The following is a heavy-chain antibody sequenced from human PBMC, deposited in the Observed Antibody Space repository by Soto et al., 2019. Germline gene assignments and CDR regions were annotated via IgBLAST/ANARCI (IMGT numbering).Heavy chain of an antibody. V-gene: IGHV6-1*01. Sequence: SQTLSLTCAISGDSVASNSAAWNWIRQSPSRGLEWLGRTYYRSKWYTDYAESVKSRITINPDTSKNQVSLQLKSVTPEDTSVYYCAPGAASGRYVTYYCSFDVWGQGTTVTVSS. D-gene: IGHD2-15*01. J-gene: IGHJ6*02. CDR3: APGAASGRYVTYYCSFDV. CDR1: GDSVASNSAA. CDR2: TYYRSKWYT.